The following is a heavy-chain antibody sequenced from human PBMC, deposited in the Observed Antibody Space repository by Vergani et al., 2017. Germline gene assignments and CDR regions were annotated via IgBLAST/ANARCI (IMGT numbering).Heavy chain of an antibody. CDR1: GGSISSYY. V-gene: IGHV4-59*01. Sequence: QVQLQESVPGLVKPSEPLSLTCTASGGSISSYYWRWIRQPPGKGLEWLGYIYYSGSTNYNPSLKSRVTISVNTSKNQFSLKLSTVTAADTAVYYCASIGGAMVHFDYWGQGTLVTVSS. CDR2: IYYSGST. D-gene: IGHD5-18*01. CDR3: ASIGGAMVHFDY. J-gene: IGHJ4*02.